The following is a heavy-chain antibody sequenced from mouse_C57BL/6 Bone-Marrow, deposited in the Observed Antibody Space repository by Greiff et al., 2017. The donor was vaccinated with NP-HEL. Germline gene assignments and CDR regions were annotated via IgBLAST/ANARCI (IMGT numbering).Heavy chain of an antibody. D-gene: IGHD1-1*01. CDR1: GYSFTGYY. Sequence: EVQLQQSGPELVKPGASVKISCKASGYSFTGYYMNWVKQSPEKSLEWIGEINPSTGGTTYNQKFKAKATLTVDKSSSTAYMQLKSLTSEDSAVYYCARNYYGSSYSHYYAMDYWGQGTSVTVSS. J-gene: IGHJ4*01. CDR3: ARNYYGSSYSHYYAMDY. CDR2: INPSTGGT. V-gene: IGHV1-42*01.